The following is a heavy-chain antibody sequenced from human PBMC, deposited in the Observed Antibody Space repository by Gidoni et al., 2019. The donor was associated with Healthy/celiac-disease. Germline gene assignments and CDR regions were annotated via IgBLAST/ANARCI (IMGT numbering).Heavy chain of an antibody. V-gene: IGHV3-7*01. D-gene: IGHD3-10*01. CDR3: ARPRGGNWFDP. Sequence: EVQLVESGGGLVQPGGSLRLSCAASGFTFSSYWMSWVRQAPGKGLEWVANRKQDGSEKYYVDSVKGRFTISRDNAKNSLYLQMNSLRAEDTAVYYCARPRGGNWFDPWGQGTLVTVSS. CDR1: GFTFSSYW. CDR2: RKQDGSEK. J-gene: IGHJ5*02.